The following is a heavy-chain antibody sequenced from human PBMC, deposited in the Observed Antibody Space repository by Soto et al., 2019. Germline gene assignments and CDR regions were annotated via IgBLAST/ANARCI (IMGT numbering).Heavy chain of an antibody. CDR1: GGSFSGFF. V-gene: IGHV4-34*01. D-gene: IGHD2-15*01. CDR2: VNHGGST. CDR3: ARAAVAAGGPFDK. Sequence: NPSETLSLTCAVSGGSFSGFFWGWIRQPPGKGLEWIGEVNHGGSTNYNPSLKSRVTISSDTSKNHFSLTLRSVTAADTAVYYCARAAVAAGGPFDKWGQGALVTVFS. J-gene: IGHJ4*02.